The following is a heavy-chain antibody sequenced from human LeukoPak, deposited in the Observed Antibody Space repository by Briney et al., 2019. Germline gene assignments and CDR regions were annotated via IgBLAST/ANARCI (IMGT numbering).Heavy chain of an antibody. D-gene: IGHD2-8*01. Sequence: PGGSLRLSCAASGFTFSNYWMSWVRQAPGQGLEWVSSISASNSYIFYADSVKGRFTISRDNAMNSLYLQMNSLRVEDTAVYYCARVLGYCSNGVCSLQHWGQGTLVTV. V-gene: IGHV3-21*01. CDR1: GFTFSNYW. CDR3: ARVLGYCSNGVCSLQH. CDR2: ISASNSYI. J-gene: IGHJ1*01.